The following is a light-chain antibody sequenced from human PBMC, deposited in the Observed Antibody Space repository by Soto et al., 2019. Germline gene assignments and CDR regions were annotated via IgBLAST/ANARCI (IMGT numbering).Light chain of an antibody. J-gene: IGKJ1*01. CDR2: DAS. CDR1: QRVSSY. CDR3: QQRSNWPPTWT. Sequence: ESVLTQAPATLSLSPGERATLSSRASQRVSSYLAWYQQKPGQAPRLLIYDASNRATGIPARFSGSGSGTDFTLTISSLEPEDFAVYYCQQRSNWPPTWTFGQGTKVDIK. V-gene: IGKV3-11*01.